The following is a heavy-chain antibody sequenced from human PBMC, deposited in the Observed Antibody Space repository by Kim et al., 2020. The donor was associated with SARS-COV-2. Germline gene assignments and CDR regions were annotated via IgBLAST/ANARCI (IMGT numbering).Heavy chain of an antibody. D-gene: IGHD5-18*01. J-gene: IGHJ6*02. V-gene: IGHV3-11*04. CDR3: ARNAPYNTAIIFYYYGMDV. Sequence: HFTISRDNAKNSLYLQMSSLRAEDTAVYYCARNAPYNTAIIFYYYGMDVWGQGTTVTVSS.